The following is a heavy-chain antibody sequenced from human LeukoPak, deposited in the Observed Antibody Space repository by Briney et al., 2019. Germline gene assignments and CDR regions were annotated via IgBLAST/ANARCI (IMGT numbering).Heavy chain of an antibody. CDR1: GFTFSSYA. J-gene: IGHJ4*02. Sequence: GGSLRLSCAASGFTFSSYAMSWVRQAPGKGLEWVSVISGSGGSTAYADSVKGRFTISRDNSKNTLYLEMNSLRAEDTAVYYCAKETFESSYDYGDSNDHWGQGTLVTVSS. CDR3: AKETFESSYDYGDSNDH. V-gene: IGHV3-23*01. CDR2: ISGSGGST. D-gene: IGHD4-17*01.